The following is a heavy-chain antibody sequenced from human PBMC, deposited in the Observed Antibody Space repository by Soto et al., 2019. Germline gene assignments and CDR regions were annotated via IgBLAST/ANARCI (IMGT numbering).Heavy chain of an antibody. D-gene: IGHD5-18*01. CDR2: LYSSGTT. CDR3: ARDWSKFSYNYPYYYAMDA. CDR1: GFSVTNSY. J-gene: IGHJ6*02. Sequence: GSLRLSCTVSGFSVTNSYINWVRQAPGKGLEWVSILYSSGTTYYADSVRGRFTVSRDDSKNTLFLHMNSLRADDTAVYYCARDWSKFSYNYPYYYAMDAWGQGTTVTVSS. V-gene: IGHV3-53*01.